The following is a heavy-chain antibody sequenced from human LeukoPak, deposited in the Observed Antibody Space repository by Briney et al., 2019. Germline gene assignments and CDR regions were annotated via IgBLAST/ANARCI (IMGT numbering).Heavy chain of an antibody. D-gene: IGHD3-16*01. V-gene: IGHV3-48*03. CDR1: GFIFSSYE. J-gene: IGHJ4*02. CDR3: ARDPGGAFDY. Sequence: GGSLRLSCAASGFIFSSYEMNWVRQAPGKGLEWVSYISSSGSTIYYADSVKGRFTISRDNAKNSLYLQMNSLRAEDTAVYYCARDPGGAFDYWGQGTLVTVSS. CDR2: ISSSGSTI.